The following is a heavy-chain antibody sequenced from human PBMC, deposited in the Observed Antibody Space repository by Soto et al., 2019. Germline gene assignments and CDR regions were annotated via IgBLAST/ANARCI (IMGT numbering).Heavy chain of an antibody. V-gene: IGHV3-23*01. Sequence: QTGGSLRLSCAASGFTFSSYAMSWFRQAPGKGLEWVSAISGSGGSTYYADSVKGRFTISRDNSKNTLYLQMNSLRAEDTAVYYCEGSYCSSTSCHYAFDIWGQGTMVTVSS. CDR1: GFTFSSYA. CDR3: EGSYCSSTSCHYAFDI. J-gene: IGHJ3*02. D-gene: IGHD2-2*01. CDR2: ISGSGGST.